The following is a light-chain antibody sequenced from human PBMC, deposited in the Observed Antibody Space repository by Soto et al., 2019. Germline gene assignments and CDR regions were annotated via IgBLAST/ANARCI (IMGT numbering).Light chain of an antibody. J-gene: IGLJ1*01. V-gene: IGLV2-14*03. CDR1: SSEIGGYNY. CDR2: DVS. CDR3: SSYTSSSTYL. Sequence: QSALTQPASVSGSPGQSITISCTGTSSEIGGYNYVSWYQHHPGKAPKLMIYDVSNRPSGVSNRFSGSKSGNTASLTISGLQAEDEADYYCSSYTSSSTYLLGTGTKVTVL.